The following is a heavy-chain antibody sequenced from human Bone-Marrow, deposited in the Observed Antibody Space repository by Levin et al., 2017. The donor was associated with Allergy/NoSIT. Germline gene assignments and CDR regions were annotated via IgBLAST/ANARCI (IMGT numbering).Heavy chain of an antibody. V-gene: IGHV3-74*01. D-gene: IGHD3-22*01. CDR2: INSDGSST. CDR1: GFTFSSYW. Sequence: PGWSLRLSCAASGFTFSSYWMHWVRQAPGKGLVWVSRINSDGSSTSYADSVKGRFTISRDNAKNTLYLQMNSLRAEDTAVYYCARDKLGYYDSSGYPTYYYYGMDVWGQGTTVTVSS. J-gene: IGHJ6*02. CDR3: ARDKLGYYDSSGYPTYYYYGMDV.